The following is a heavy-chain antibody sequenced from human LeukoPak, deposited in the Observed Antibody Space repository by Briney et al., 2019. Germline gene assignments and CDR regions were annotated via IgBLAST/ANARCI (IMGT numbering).Heavy chain of an antibody. CDR3: ARGRYSGTTYYFDY. CDR2: IKKDGSET. J-gene: IGHJ4*02. D-gene: IGHD5-12*01. Sequence: GGSLRLSCAASGFTFSSYWMSWVRQVPGKGLEWVANIKKDGSETYYVDSVRGRFTISRDNAKNSLYLQMNSLRAEDTAMYYCARGRYSGTTYYFDYWGQGTLVTVSS. V-gene: IGHV3-7*03. CDR1: GFTFSSYW.